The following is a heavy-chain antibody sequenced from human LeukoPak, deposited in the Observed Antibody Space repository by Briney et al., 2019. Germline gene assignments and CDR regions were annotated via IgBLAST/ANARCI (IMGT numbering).Heavy chain of an antibody. CDR3: ATRYFGAFDI. V-gene: IGHV5-51*01. D-gene: IGHD3-9*01. CDR1: GYIFTNYW. CDR2: IYPADSDS. Sequence: GESLKISCKSSGYIFTNYWIGWVRQMPGKGLEWMGIIYPADSDSRYSPSFQGQVTISADKSISTAYLQWSSLKASDTAMYYCATRYFGAFDIWGQGTMVTVSS. J-gene: IGHJ3*02.